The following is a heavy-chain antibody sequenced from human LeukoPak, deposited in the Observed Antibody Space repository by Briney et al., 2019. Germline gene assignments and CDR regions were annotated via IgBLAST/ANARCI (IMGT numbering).Heavy chain of an antibody. D-gene: IGHD4-17*01. CDR3: ARLDYADYLAFDY. CDR2: ISSTSTYI. CDR1: GYTFSSFT. J-gene: IGHJ4*02. V-gene: IGHV3-21*01. Sequence: GGSLRLSCAAPGYTFSSFTMNWGRQAPGKGLEWVSSISSTSTYIHYADSVKGRFTISRDNAKNSLYLQMNSLRAGDAAVYYCARLDYADYLAFDYWGQGTLVTVSS.